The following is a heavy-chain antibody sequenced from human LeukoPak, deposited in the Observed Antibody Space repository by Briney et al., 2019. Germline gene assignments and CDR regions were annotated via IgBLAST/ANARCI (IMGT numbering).Heavy chain of an antibody. J-gene: IGHJ4*02. CDR3: ARGSRLRCLDY. CDR1: GGSISSYY. V-gene: IGHV4-59*01. Sequence: SETLSLTCTVSGGSISSYYWSWIRQPPGKGLEWIGYIYYSGSTNYNPSPKSRVTISVDTSKNQLSLKLSSVTAADTAVYYCARGSRLRCLDYWGQGTLVTVSS. CDR2: IYYSGST. D-gene: IGHD4-17*01.